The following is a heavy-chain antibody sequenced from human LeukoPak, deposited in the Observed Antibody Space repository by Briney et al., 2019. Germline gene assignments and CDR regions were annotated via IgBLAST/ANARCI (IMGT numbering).Heavy chain of an antibody. CDR3: ARGDIDYVWGSYHPFDY. CDR1: GFTFSDYY. V-gene: IGHV3-11*01. CDR2: ISSSGSTI. D-gene: IGHD3-16*02. J-gene: IGHJ4*02. Sequence: GGSLRLPCAASGFTFSDYYMSWIRQAPGKGLEWVSYISSSGSTIYYADSVKGRFTISRDNAKNSLYLQMNSLRAEDTAVYYCARGDIDYVWGSYHPFDYWGQGTLVTVSS.